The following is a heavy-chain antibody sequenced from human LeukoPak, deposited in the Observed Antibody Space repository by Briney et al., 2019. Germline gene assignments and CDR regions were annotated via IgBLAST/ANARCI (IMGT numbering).Heavy chain of an antibody. Sequence: GGSLRLSCAASGFTFSNFAMSWVRQAPGKGLEWVSAISGGGGSTYYADSVKGRFTISRDNSKNTLYLQMNSLRAEDTAIYYCAKVMVRGTYYYYGMDVWGQGTTVTVSS. CDR2: ISGGGGST. D-gene: IGHD3-10*01. CDR1: GFTFSNFA. J-gene: IGHJ6*02. CDR3: AKVMVRGTYYYYGMDV. V-gene: IGHV3-23*01.